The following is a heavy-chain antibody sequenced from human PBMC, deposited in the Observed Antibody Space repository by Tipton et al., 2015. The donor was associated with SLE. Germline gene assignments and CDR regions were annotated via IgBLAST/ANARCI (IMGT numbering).Heavy chain of an antibody. Sequence: SLRLSCTASGFTFGAYSMSWVRQAPGKGLEWLGLIRSKPYRETTEYAASVRGRFTISRDDSRGIAYLQMSSLNIEDTAVYYCARNRGFCTSSVCYTSPQDWFDPWGQGTLVTVSS. CDR1: GFTFGAYS. V-gene: IGHV3-49*04. CDR3: ARNRGFCTSSVCYTSPQDWFDP. J-gene: IGHJ5*02. D-gene: IGHD2-8*01. CDR2: IRSKPYRETT.